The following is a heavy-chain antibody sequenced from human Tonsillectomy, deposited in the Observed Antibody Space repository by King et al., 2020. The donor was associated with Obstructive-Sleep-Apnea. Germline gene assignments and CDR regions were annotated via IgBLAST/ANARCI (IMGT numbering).Heavy chain of an antibody. CDR2: ISDTGGST. CDR1: GFTFRMYA. Sequence: VQLVESGGGLVQPGGSLRLSCAVSGFTFRMYAMTWVRQAPGNGLEWVSAISDTGGSTYYAESVKGRFTISRDNSKNTLYLQMNSLQAEDTAVYYCARVWGDDEGVDYGGQRTRVRVSS. CDR3: ARVWGDDEGVDY. J-gene: IGHJ4*02. V-gene: IGHV3-23*04. D-gene: IGHD3-16*01.